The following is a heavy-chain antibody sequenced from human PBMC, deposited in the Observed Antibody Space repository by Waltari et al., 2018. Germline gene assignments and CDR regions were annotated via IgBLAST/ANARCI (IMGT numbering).Heavy chain of an antibody. V-gene: IGHV1-2*02. D-gene: IGHD3-22*01. J-gene: IGHJ4*02. CDR3: ARDSVAYYDSSGYSVY. CDR2: INPNRCCP. CDR1: GYTFTGYY. Sequence: QVQLVQSGAEVKKPGASVKVSCKPSGYTFTGYYMHWVGRAPGQGLEWLGWINPNRCCPNYAQKFQGRVTMTRDTSITTAYMELSRLRSADTAVYYCARDSVAYYDSSGYSVYWGQGTLVTVSS.